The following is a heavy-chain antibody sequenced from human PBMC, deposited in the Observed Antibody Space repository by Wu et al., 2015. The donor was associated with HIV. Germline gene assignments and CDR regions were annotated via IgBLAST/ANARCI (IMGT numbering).Heavy chain of an antibody. D-gene: IGHD1-26*01. Sequence: QVQLVQVWGREVKKPGASVKVSCKTSGYSFTGNYIHWVRQAPGQGLEWMGWINPNSGGSKSPQKFQGRVTMTRDTSVSTVYLELTRLKFDDTAIYYCTKDYGIVGSTLPEYFQHWGQGTLVTVSS. CDR2: INPNSGGS. CDR1: GYSFTGNY. CDR3: TKDYGIVGSTLPEYFQH. J-gene: IGHJ1*01. V-gene: IGHV1-2*02.